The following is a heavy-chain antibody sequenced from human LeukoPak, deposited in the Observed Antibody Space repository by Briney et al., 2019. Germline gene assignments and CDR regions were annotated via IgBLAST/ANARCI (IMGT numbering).Heavy chain of an antibody. CDR2: INPSGGST. J-gene: IGHJ4*02. V-gene: IGHV1-46*01. D-gene: IGHD2-15*01. CDR1: GYTFTSHY. CDR3: ARYCSGGSCYFDY. Sequence: ASVKVSCKATGYTFTSHYMHWVRQAPGQGLEWMGIINPSGGSTSYAQKFQGRVTMTRDTSTSTVYMEPSSLRSEDTAVYYCARYCSGGSCYFDYWGQGTLVTVSS.